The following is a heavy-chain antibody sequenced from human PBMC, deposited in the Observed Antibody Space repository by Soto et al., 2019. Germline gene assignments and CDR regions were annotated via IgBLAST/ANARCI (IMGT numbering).Heavy chain of an antibody. D-gene: IGHD2-8*01. CDR1: GFSLSTSGVG. Sequence: SGPTLVNPTQTLTLTCTFSGFSLSTSGVGVGWIRQPPGKALEWLALIYWDDGKRYSPSLKSRLTITKDTSKNQVVLTITNMDPVDTATYYCVLDIPNTNGVCFDYWGQGTLVTVSS. CDR2: IYWDDGK. V-gene: IGHV2-5*02. J-gene: IGHJ4*02. CDR3: VLDIPNTNGVCFDY.